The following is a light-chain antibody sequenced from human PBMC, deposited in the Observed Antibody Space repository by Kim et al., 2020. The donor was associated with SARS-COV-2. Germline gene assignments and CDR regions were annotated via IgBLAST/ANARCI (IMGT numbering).Light chain of an antibody. CDR1: QSVTSSY. CDR3: QQYGRTWT. CDR2: GTS. Sequence: EIVLTQSPGTLSLSPGERATLSCRASQSVTSSYLAWYHQKPGQAPRLLIYGTSTRATGIPDRFSASGSGTDFTLTISRLEPEDSAVYYCQQYGRTWTFGQGTKVDIK. J-gene: IGKJ1*01. V-gene: IGKV3-20*01.